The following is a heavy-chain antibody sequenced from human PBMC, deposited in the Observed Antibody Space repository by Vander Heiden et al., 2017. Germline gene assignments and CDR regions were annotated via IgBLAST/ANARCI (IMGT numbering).Heavy chain of an antibody. J-gene: IGHJ4*02. CDR3: AKAGINDGWFALLDY. CDR1: GFTFDVYA. V-gene: IGHV3-9*01. Sequence: EVQLVESGGGLVQPGRSLRLSCAASGFTFDVYAMHWVRQAPGKGLEWVSGISWNSGTIGYADSVKGRFTISRDNAKNSLYLQMNSLRAEDTALYYCAKAGINDGWFALLDYWGQGTLVTVSS. CDR2: ISWNSGTI. D-gene: IGHD2-15*01.